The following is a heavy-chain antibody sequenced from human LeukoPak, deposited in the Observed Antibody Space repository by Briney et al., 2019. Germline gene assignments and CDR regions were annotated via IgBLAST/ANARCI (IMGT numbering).Heavy chain of an antibody. V-gene: IGHV3-30-3*01. CDR3: ARPPSSDNYYDSSGYV. CDR2: ISYDGSNT. J-gene: IGHJ4*02. CDR1: GFTFRSYA. Sequence: GGSLRLSCAASGFTFRSYAMHWVRQTPGEGLEWVAVISYDGSNTYYADSVKGQFTISRDNSENTLYLQMNSLRAEDTAVYYCARPPSSDNYYDSSGYVWGQGTLVTVSS. D-gene: IGHD3-22*01.